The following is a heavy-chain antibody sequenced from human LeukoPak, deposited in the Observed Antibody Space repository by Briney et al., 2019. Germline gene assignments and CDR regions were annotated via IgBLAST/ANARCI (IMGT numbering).Heavy chain of an antibody. CDR1: GFTFSSYS. D-gene: IGHD3-10*01. J-gene: IGHJ4*02. CDR3: ARRRGGD. V-gene: IGHV3-7*01. CDR2: IKQDRSEK. Sequence: GGSLRLSCAASGFTFSSYSMSWVRQAPGKGLEWVANIKQDRSEKYFVDSVKGLFTISRDSAKNSVHLQMNSLRVGDTAVYYCARRRGGDWGQGALVTVSS.